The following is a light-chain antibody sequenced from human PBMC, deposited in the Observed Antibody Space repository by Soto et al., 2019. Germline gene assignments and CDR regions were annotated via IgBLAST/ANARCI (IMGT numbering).Light chain of an antibody. CDR2: DAS. Sequence: EVVLTQSPDTLSLSPGDRATLSCRASQSVSTYLACYQQKPGQAPRLLIYDASNRATGIPARFSGSGSGTDFTLTISRLEPEDFAVYYCQQRSDWPPITFGQGTRLDI. CDR3: QQRSDWPPIT. V-gene: IGKV3-11*01. CDR1: QSVSTY. J-gene: IGKJ5*01.